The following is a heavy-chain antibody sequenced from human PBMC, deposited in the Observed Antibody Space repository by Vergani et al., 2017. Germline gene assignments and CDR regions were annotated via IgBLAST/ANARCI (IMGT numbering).Heavy chain of an antibody. CDR2: ISYDGSKK. CDR3: AISSTSCYSGGCIS. Sequence: QVQLVESGGGVVQPGRSLRLSCAASGFTFSSYAMHWVRQAPGKGLEWVAVISYDGSKKYYADSVKGRFTISRDNSKNTLYLQMNSLRAEDTAVYYCAISSTSCYSGGCISWGQGTLVTVSS. J-gene: IGHJ5*02. D-gene: IGHD2-2*02. CDR1: GFTFSSYA. V-gene: IGHV3-30-3*01.